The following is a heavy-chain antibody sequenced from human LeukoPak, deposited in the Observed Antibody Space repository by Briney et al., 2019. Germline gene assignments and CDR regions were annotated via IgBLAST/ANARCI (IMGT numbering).Heavy chain of an antibody. D-gene: IGHD5-18*01. CDR2: IYSGGST. J-gene: IGHJ4*02. CDR3: ARDRGGYPLDY. Sequence: PGGSLRLSCAASGFTVSNNYVSWVRQAPGKGLEWVSVIYSGGSTYYADSVKGRFTISRDNSKNTLYLQMTSLRAEDTAVYYCARDRGGYPLDYWGQGTLVTVSS. V-gene: IGHV3-66*02. CDR1: GFTVSNNY.